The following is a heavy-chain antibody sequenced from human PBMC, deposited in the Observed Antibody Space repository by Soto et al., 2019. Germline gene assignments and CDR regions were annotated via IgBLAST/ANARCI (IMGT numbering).Heavy chain of an antibody. V-gene: IGHV4-30-4*01. D-gene: IGHD2-15*01. CDR1: GDSISTVDYF. CDR3: ARGRYCLTGRCFPNWFDS. Sequence: SETLSLTCSVSGDSISTVDYFWAWIRQPPGQALEYIGYIYKSTTTYYKPSFEGRVAISLDTSKSHFSLNVTSVTAADTAVYFCARGRYCLTGRCFPNWFDSWGQGTLVTVSS. CDR2: IYKSTTT. J-gene: IGHJ5*01.